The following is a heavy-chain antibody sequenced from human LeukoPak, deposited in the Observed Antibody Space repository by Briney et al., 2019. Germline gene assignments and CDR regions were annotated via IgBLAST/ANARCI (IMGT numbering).Heavy chain of an antibody. V-gene: IGHV4-39*01. CDR1: GGSISSSSYY. CDR2: IYYSGST. J-gene: IGHJ5*02. D-gene: IGHD2-15*01. CDR3: ARQGYCSGGSCYWWFDP. Sequence: SETLSLTCTVSGGSISSSSYYWGWIRQPPGKGLEWIGSIYYSGSTYYNPSLKSRVTISVDTSKNQFSLKLSSVTAADTAVYYCARQGYCSGGSCYWWFDPWGQGTLVTVSS.